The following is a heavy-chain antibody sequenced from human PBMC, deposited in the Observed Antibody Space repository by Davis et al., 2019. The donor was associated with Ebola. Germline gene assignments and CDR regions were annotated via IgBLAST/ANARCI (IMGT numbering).Heavy chain of an antibody. J-gene: IGHJ4*02. CDR1: GGSFRGYS. Sequence: MPSETLSLTCAVYGGSFRGYSWSWIRPPPGKGLEWIGEVDHTGSPNYSPSLESRVTISLDTSKRQFSVKLTSVTAATTAIYYCARASFFWSGHLQDYWGQGALVTVSS. CDR2: VDHTGSP. CDR3: ARASFFWSGHLQDY. V-gene: IGHV4-34*01. D-gene: IGHD3-3*01.